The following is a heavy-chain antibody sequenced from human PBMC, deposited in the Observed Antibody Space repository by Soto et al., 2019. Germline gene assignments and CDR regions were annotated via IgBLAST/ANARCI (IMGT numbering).Heavy chain of an antibody. V-gene: IGHV3-23*01. CDR2: ISGGGSTA. CDR3: AKDSNKYSSSLRGRYFDY. CDR1: GFTFTSCV. Sequence: EVQLLESGGGLVQRGGSQRLSCAASGFTFTSCVMSWVRQAPGKGLEWVAGISGGGSTAFYADSVKGRFTISRDNAKNTVVLQMDSLRAEDTAIYYCAKDSNKYSSSLRGRYFDYWGQGTLVTVSS. J-gene: IGHJ4*02. D-gene: IGHD3-22*01.